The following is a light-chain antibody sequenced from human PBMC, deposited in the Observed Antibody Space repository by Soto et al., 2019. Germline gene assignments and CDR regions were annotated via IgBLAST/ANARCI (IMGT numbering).Light chain of an antibody. Sequence: QSALTQPASVSGAPGQSITISCTGTSSDVGGYNYVSWYQQHPSKAPKLIIYEVSSPPSVVSNRFSGYKSGNTASLTISGLQAEDEADYYCSSYTSSSTQVFGTGTKVTVL. CDR1: SSDVGGYNY. V-gene: IGLV2-14*01. J-gene: IGLJ1*01. CDR3: SSYTSSSTQV. CDR2: EVS.